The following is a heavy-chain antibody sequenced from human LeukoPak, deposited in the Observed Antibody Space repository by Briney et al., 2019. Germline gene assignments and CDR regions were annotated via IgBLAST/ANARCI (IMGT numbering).Heavy chain of an antibody. V-gene: IGHV3-48*03. CDR1: GFTFSSYE. J-gene: IGHJ4*02. D-gene: IGHD1-14*01. CDR2: ISSSGSTI. CDR3: ARDRPRIPNDY. Sequence: PGGSLRLSCAASGFTFSSYEMNWVRQAPGKGLEWVSYISSSGSTIYYADSVKGRFTISRDNAKNSLYLQMNSLRAEDTAVYYCARDRPRIPNDYWGQGTLVTVSS.